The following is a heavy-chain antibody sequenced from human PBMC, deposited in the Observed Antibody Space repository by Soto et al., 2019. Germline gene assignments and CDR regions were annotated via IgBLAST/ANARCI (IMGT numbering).Heavy chain of an antibody. Sequence: SEKVSCKASGYTFTSYGISWVRQAPVQGLEWMGWISAYNGNTNYAQRLQGRVTMTTDTSTSTAYMELRSLRSDDTAVYYCARRLSRIAARPGGYYYGMDVWGQGTKVTVYS. CDR3: ARRLSRIAARPGGYYYGMDV. V-gene: IGHV1-18*01. J-gene: IGHJ6*02. CDR2: ISAYNGNT. CDR1: GYTFTSYG. D-gene: IGHD6-6*01.